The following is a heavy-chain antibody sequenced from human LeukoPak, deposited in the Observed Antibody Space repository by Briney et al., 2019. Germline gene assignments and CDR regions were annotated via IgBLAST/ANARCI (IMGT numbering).Heavy chain of an antibody. J-gene: IGHJ4*02. CDR3: ARGGNVDTAMVDFDY. D-gene: IGHD5-18*01. V-gene: IGHV3-48*03. Sequence: GGSLRLSCAASGFTFSSYEMNWVRQAPGKGLEWVSYISSGGSTIYYADSVKGRFTISRDNAKNSLYLQMNSLRAEDTAVYYCARGGNVDTAMVDFDYWGQGTLVTVSS. CDR1: GFTFSSYE. CDR2: ISSGGSTI.